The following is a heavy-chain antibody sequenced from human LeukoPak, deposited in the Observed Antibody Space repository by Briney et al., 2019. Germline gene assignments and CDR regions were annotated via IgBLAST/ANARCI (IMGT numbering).Heavy chain of an antibody. Sequence: GESLKISCKGSGYSFTSYWIGWVRQMPGKGPEWMGIIYPGDSDTRYSPSFQGQVTISADKSISTAYLQWSSLKASDTAMYYCARGVVGQWPDYYYYGMDVWGQGTTVTVSS. CDR3: ARGVVGQWPDYYYYGMDV. D-gene: IGHD6-19*01. CDR2: IYPGDSDT. CDR1: GYSFTSYW. J-gene: IGHJ6*02. V-gene: IGHV5-51*01.